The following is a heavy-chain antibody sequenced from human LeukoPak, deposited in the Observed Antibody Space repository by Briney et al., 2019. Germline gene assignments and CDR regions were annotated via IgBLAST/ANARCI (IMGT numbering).Heavy chain of an antibody. CDR3: ARHRGGGGYHYMDV. Sequence: SETLSLTCTVSGDSLGRSNTYWGWIRQTPGQGLEWLGTILHSGYTYNSPSLKSRVTMSVDSSKNQFSLSLSSVTAADTAVYFCARHRGGGGYHYMDVWGKGTTVIVSS. V-gene: IGHV4-39*01. CDR1: GDSLGRSNTY. CDR2: ILHSGYT. J-gene: IGHJ6*03. D-gene: IGHD2-21*01.